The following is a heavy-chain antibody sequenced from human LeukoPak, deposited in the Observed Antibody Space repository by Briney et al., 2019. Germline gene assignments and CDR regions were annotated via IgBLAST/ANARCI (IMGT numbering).Heavy chain of an antibody. CDR3: AKALEVVISTYYFDY. V-gene: IGHV3-23*01. CDR2: ISGSGGST. CDR1: GFTFSSYA. J-gene: IGHJ4*02. Sequence: PGGSLRLSCAVSGFTFSSYAMSWVRQAPGKGLEWVSAISGSGGSTYYADSVKGRFTISRDNSKNTLYLKMNSLRAEDTAVYYCAKALEVVISTYYFDYWGQGTLVTVYS. D-gene: IGHD3-22*01.